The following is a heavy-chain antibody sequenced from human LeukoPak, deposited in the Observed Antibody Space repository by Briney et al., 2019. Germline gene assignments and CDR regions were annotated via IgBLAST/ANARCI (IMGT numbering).Heavy chain of an antibody. Sequence: ASVKVSCKASGYSFTNFAMHWVRQAPGQSLEWMGWLNTGNGDTKYSQEFQGRVTISRDTSATTAYMELRSLRSEDLAVYYCARRYSETYLGYWGQGTLVTVSS. D-gene: IGHD3-10*01. J-gene: IGHJ4*02. V-gene: IGHV1-3*03. CDR2: LNTGNGDT. CDR1: GYSFTNFA. CDR3: ARRYSETYLGY.